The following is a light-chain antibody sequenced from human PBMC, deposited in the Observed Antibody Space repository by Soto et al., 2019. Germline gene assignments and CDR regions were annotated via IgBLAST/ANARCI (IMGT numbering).Light chain of an antibody. J-gene: IGLJ3*02. CDR1: SSNIGAGYD. CDR3: QSYDSSLNWV. V-gene: IGLV1-40*01. CDR2: GNS. Sequence: QSVLTQPPSVSGAPGQRVTISCTGSSSNIGAGYDVHWYQQLPGTAPKLLIYGNSNRPSGVPDRFSGSKSGTSASLAITGRQAEDEAEYYCQSYDSSLNWVFGGGTKLTVL.